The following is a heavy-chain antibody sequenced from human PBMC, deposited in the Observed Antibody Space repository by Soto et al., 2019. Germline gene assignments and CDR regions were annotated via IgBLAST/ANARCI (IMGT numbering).Heavy chain of an antibody. J-gene: IGHJ4*02. V-gene: IGHV1-18*01. CDR2: ISAYNGNT. CDR1: GDTFTSYG. CDR3: ARDPAIYDFWSGSYFDY. Sequence: QVQLVQSGAEVKKPGASVKVSCKASGDTFTSYGISWVRQAPGQGLEWMGWISAYNGNTNYAQKLQGRVTMTTDTSTSTAYMELRSLRSDDTAVYYCARDPAIYDFWSGSYFDYWGQGTLVTVSS. D-gene: IGHD3-3*01.